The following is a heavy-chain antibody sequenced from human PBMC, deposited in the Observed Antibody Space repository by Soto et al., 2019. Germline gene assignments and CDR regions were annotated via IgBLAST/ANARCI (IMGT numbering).Heavy chain of an antibody. CDR3: ARSIAVVTALDY. CDR1: GYTFSSYS. V-gene: IGHV1-3*01. Sequence: VDSVKVSCNASGYTFSSYSMHWVRQAPGQRLEWMGWINSGNGNTKYSQKFQGRVTITRDTSASTAYMELSSLRSEDTAVYYCARSIAVVTALDYWGQGTLVTVSS. CDR2: INSGNGNT. J-gene: IGHJ4*02. D-gene: IGHD2-21*02.